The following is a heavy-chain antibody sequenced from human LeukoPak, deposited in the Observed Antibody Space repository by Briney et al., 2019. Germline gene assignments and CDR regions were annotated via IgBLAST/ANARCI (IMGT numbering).Heavy chain of an antibody. V-gene: IGHV4-34*01. CDR3: ARSRTRITILGVVIGYFDL. Sequence: SSETLSLTCAVYGGSFSGYYWSWIRQPPGKGLEWIGEINHSGSTNYNPSLKSRVTISVDTSKNQFSLKLSSVTAADTAVYYCARSRTRITILGVVIGYFDLWGRGTLVTVSS. CDR1: GGSFSGYY. D-gene: IGHD3-3*01. CDR2: INHSGST. J-gene: IGHJ2*01.